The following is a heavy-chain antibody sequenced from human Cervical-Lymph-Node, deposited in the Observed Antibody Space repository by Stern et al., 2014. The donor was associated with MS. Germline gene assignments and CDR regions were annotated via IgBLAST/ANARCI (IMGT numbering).Heavy chain of an antibody. CDR1: GFTFRNAW. Sequence: EVQLEESGGGLVKPGGSLRLSCAASGFTFRNAWMTWIRQAPGKGLEGVGRIKSKTDGGTTDYAAPVKGRFTISRDDSKNTLYLQMNSLKTEDTAVYYCTTLDRSYPYYYYGMDVWGQGTTVTVSS. V-gene: IGHV3-15*01. J-gene: IGHJ6*02. CDR2: IKSKTDGGTT. CDR3: TTLDRSYPYYYYGMDV. D-gene: IGHD1-26*01.